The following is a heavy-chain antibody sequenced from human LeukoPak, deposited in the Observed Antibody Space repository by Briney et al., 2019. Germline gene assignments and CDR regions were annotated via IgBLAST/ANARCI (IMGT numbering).Heavy chain of an antibody. Sequence: SGGSLRLSCAASGFTFSSYAMSWVRQAPGKGLEWLTVISTDGNDKHYADSVKGRFTVARDNSKNTLLLQMNNVRTEDTAVYYCAKDKSVSADYYFDYWGQGTLVTVSS. CDR2: ISTDGNDK. J-gene: IGHJ4*02. CDR3: AKDKSVSADYYFDY. CDR1: GFTFSSYA. D-gene: IGHD3-10*01. V-gene: IGHV3-30*04.